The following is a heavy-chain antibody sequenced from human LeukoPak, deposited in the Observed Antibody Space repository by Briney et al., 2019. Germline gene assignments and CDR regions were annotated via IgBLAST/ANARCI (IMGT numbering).Heavy chain of an antibody. D-gene: IGHD7-27*01. J-gene: IGHJ3*02. Sequence: SETLSLTCTVYGGSFSGYYWSWIRQPPGKGLEWIGEINHSGSTNYNPSLKSRVTISVDTSKNQFSLKLSSVTAADTAVYYCGRGPPPNWGSLKRAFDIWGQGTMVTVSS. CDR3: GRGPPPNWGSLKRAFDI. V-gene: IGHV4-34*01. CDR1: GGSFSGYY. CDR2: INHSGST.